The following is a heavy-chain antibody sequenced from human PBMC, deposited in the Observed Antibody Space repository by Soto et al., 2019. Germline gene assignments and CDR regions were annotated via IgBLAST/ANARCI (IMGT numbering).Heavy chain of an antibody. CDR3: AKDRRPNYCYGMDV. CDR1: GFTFSSYG. V-gene: IGHV3-30*18. J-gene: IGHJ6*02. Sequence: QVQLVESGGGVVQPGRSLRLSCAASGFTFSSYGMHWVRQAPGKGLEWVAVISFDGSNKYYADSVMGRFTISRDNSKNTLYLQMNSLRAEDRAVYYCAKDRRPNYCYGMDVCGLGTTVTVPS. D-gene: IGHD6-25*01. CDR2: ISFDGSNK.